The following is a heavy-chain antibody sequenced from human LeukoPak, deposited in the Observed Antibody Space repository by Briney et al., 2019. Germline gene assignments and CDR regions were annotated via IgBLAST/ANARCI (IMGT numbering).Heavy chain of an antibody. CDR3: AQGGPYCGMDV. J-gene: IGHJ6*02. CDR1: GGSISSSSYY. D-gene: IGHD3-16*01. CDR2: IYYSGST. Sequence: PSETLSLTCTVSGGSISSSSYYWGWIRQPPGKGLEWIGSIYYSGSTYYNPSLKSRVTISVDTSKNQFSLKLSSVTAADTAVYYCAQGGPYCGMDVWGQGTTVTVSS. V-gene: IGHV4-39*01.